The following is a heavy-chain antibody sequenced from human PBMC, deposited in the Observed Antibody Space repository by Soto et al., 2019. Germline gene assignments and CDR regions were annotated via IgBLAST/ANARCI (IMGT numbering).Heavy chain of an antibody. CDR3: VKDRVKNYYGSGSYYDY. Sequence: GGSLRLSCAASGFTFSSYEMNWVRQAPGKGLEWVSYISSSGSTIYYADSVKGRFTISRDNSKNTLYLQMSSLRAEDTAVYYCVKDRVKNYYGSGSYYDYWGQGTLVTVSS. CDR2: ISSSGSTI. D-gene: IGHD3-10*01. V-gene: IGHV3-48*03. J-gene: IGHJ4*02. CDR1: GFTFSSYE.